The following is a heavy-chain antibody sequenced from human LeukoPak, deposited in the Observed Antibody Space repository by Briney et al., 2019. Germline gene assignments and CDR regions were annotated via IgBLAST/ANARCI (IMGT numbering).Heavy chain of an antibody. J-gene: IGHJ6*02. V-gene: IGHV4-39*01. D-gene: IGHD4-17*01. CDR3: ARLQGGTTVTTNYYYYYGMDV. CDR2: IYYSGST. Sequence: PSETLSLTCTVPGGSISSSSYYWGWIRQPPGKGLEWIGSIYYSGSTYYNPSLKSRVTISVDTSKNQFSLKLSSVTAADTAVYYCARLQGGTTVTTNYYYYYGMDVWGQGTTVTVSS. CDR1: GGSISSSSYY.